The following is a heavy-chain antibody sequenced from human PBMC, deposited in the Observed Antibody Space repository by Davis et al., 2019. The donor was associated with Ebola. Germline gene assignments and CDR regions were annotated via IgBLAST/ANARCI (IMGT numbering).Heavy chain of an antibody. Sequence: GSLRLSCTVSGGSISSYYWSWIRQPPGKGLEWIGYIYYTGSTDYNPSLKSRVTISVDTSRNQFSLKMRSVTAADTAVYYCARNSITKFNWLDPWGQGALVTVSS. D-gene: IGHD1-14*01. V-gene: IGHV4-59*01. CDR1: GGSISSYY. J-gene: IGHJ5*02. CDR2: IYYTGST. CDR3: ARNSITKFNWLDP.